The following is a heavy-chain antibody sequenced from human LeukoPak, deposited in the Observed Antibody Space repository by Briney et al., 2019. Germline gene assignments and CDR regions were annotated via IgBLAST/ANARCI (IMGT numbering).Heavy chain of an antibody. D-gene: IGHD3-10*01. J-gene: IGHJ4*02. Sequence: ASVKVSCKAFGYTFTSNYMHWVRQAPGQGPEWMGVISPSGGSTTYAQKFQGRVTITADESTSTAYMELSSLRSEDTAVYYCARVGYYGSGSYNWGQGTLVTVSS. CDR2: ISPSGGST. CDR1: GYTFTSNY. V-gene: IGHV1-46*01. CDR3: ARVGYYGSGSYN.